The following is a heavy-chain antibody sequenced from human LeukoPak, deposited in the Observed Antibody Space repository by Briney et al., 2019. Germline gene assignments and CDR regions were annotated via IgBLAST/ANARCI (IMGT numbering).Heavy chain of an antibody. J-gene: IGHJ4*02. CDR1: GYTFTGYY. Sequence: ASVKVSCKASGYTFTGYYMHWVRQAPGQGLERMGWINPNSGGTNYAQKFQGRVTMTRDASISTAYMELSRLRSDDTAVYYCASDQGIAAAPPFDYWGQGTLVTVSS. CDR2: INPNSGGT. CDR3: ASDQGIAAAPPFDY. D-gene: IGHD6-13*01. V-gene: IGHV1-2*02.